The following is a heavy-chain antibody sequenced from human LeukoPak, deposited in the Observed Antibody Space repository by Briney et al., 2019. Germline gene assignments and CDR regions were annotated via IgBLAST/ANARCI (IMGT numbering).Heavy chain of an antibody. CDR1: GYTFTSYG. Sequence: ASVKVSCKASGYTFTSYGISWVRQAPGRGLEWMGWISAYNGNTNYAQKLQGRVTMTTDTSTSTAYMELRSLRSDDTAVYYCARAAYCSSTSCYTPTYFDYWGQGTLVTVSS. CDR2: ISAYNGNT. J-gene: IGHJ4*02. D-gene: IGHD2-2*02. V-gene: IGHV1-18*01. CDR3: ARAAYCSSTSCYTPTYFDY.